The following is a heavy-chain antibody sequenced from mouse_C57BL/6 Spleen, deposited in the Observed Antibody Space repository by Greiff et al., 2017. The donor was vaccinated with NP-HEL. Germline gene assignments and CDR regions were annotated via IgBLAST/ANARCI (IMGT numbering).Heavy chain of an antibody. CDR1: GFNIKDYY. CDR3: ARSRYGNYFDV. J-gene: IGHJ1*03. Sequence: EVMLVESGAELVKPGASVKLSCTASGFNIKDYYMHWVKQRTEQGPEWIGRIDPEDGETKYAPKFQGKATITADTSSNTAYLQLSSLTSEDTAVYYCARSRYGNYFDVWGTGTTVTVSS. V-gene: IGHV14-2*01. CDR2: IDPEDGET. D-gene: IGHD2-10*02.